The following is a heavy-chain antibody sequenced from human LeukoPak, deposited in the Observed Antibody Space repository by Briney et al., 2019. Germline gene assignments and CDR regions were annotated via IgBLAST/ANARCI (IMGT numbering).Heavy chain of an antibody. V-gene: IGHV4-61*02. CDR3: ARRYSSSWLNWFDP. CDR1: GGSINGGNYY. D-gene: IGHD6-13*01. Sequence: SETLSLTCTVSGGSINGGNYYWTWLRQPAGKGLEWIGRISPSGSTNYNPSLKSRVTISVDTSKNQFSLKLSSVTAADTAVYYCARRYSSSWLNWFDPWGQGTLVTVSS. CDR2: ISPSGST. J-gene: IGHJ5*02.